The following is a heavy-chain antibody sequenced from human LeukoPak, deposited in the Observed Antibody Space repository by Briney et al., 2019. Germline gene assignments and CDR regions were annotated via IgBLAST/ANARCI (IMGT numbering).Heavy chain of an antibody. J-gene: IGHJ4*02. CDR3: ARGGVNRY. CDR1: GFTFSSYS. CDR2: ISSSSSTI. V-gene: IGHV3-48*04. Sequence: GGSLRLSCAASGFTFSSYSMNWVRQAPGKGLEWVSYISSSSSTIYYADSVKGRFTISRDNAKNSLYLQMNSLRAEDTAVYYCARGGVNRYWGQGTLVTVSS. D-gene: IGHD3-16*01.